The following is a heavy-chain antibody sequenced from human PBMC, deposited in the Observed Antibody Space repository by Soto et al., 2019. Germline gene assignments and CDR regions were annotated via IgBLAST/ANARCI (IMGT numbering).Heavy chain of an antibody. CDR3: GRGGSWEKVDS. CDR1: GGTVHNSA. V-gene: IGHV1-69*01. Sequence: QVQLVQSGAEVKKPGSSVKVSCKASGGTVHNSAISWVRQAPGQGLEWMGGFIVIFGPAIYAQKFQGRVTITADESTNTAFLDLNSLRSDDTAVYYCGRGGSWEKVDSWGPGTLVTVSS. J-gene: IGHJ4*02. CDR2: FIVIFGPA. D-gene: IGHD1-26*01.